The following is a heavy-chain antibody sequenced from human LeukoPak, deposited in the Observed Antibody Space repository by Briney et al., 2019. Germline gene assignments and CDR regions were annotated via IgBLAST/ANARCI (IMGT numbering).Heavy chain of an antibody. CDR1: GFRFSSYG. CDR2: ISYDESNK. D-gene: IGHD6-13*01. Sequence: PGGPLRLSCAASGFRFSSYGMHWVRQAPGKGLEWVAVISYDESNKFYEDSVKGRFTISRDNSKNTLYLQMNSLRAEDTAVYYCAKGGGTGYSSSWFSNWGQGTLVTVSS. J-gene: IGHJ4*02. CDR3: AKGGGTGYSSSWFSN. V-gene: IGHV3-30*18.